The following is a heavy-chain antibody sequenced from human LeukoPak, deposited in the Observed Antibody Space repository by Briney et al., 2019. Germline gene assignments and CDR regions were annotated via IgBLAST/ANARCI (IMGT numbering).Heavy chain of an antibody. J-gene: IGHJ4*02. D-gene: IGHD2-2*02. Sequence: PGGSLRLSCAASGFTFDDYAMHWVRHAPGKGLEWVSGISWNSGSIVYADSVKGRFTISRDNAKNSLYLQMNSLRAEDMALYYCAKSRYCSSTSCYTGFDYWGQGTLVTVSS. CDR1: GFTFDDYA. V-gene: IGHV3-9*03. CDR2: ISWNSGSI. CDR3: AKSRYCSSTSCYTGFDY.